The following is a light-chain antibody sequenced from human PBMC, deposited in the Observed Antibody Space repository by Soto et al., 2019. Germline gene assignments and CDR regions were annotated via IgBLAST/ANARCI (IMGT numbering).Light chain of an antibody. CDR2: GAF. J-gene: IGKJ1*01. CDR3: QQYVTATRT. Sequence: VVTRSPVTLSLYTGERATLSCRASQSVSTNYLAWYQQKPGQAPWLLIYGAFNRAGGVPDRFSGSVSGTDFTLTISRLEHEDFAVYFCQQYVTATRTFGQG. CDR1: QSVSTNY. V-gene: IGKV3-20*01.